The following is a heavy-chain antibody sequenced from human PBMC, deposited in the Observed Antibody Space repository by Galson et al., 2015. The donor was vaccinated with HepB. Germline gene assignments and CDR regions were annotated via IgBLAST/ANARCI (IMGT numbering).Heavy chain of an antibody. J-gene: IGHJ4*02. CDR3: VREGLGGGATNGIDY. CDR1: GYTFTGYY. V-gene: IGHV1-2*06. CDR2: INPNSGGT. Sequence: SVKVSCKASGYTFTGYYMHWVRQAPGQGLEWMGRINPNSGGTNYAQKFQGRVTMTRDTSISTAYMELSRLRSDDTAVYYCVREGLGGGATNGIDYWGQGTLVTVSS. D-gene: IGHD1-26*01.